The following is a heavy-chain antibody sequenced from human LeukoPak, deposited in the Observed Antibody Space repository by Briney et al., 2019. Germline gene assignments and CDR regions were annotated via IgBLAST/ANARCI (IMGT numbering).Heavy chain of an antibody. D-gene: IGHD2-2*01. CDR3: ARVADIVVVPAAND. Sequence: ATVKISCKVSGYTFTDYYMHWVQQAPGKGLEWMGLVDPEDGETIYAEKFQGRVTITADTSADTAYMELSSPRSEDTAVYYCARVADIVVVPAANDWGQGTLVTVSS. CDR2: VDPEDGET. V-gene: IGHV1-69-2*01. CDR1: GYTFTDYY. J-gene: IGHJ4*02.